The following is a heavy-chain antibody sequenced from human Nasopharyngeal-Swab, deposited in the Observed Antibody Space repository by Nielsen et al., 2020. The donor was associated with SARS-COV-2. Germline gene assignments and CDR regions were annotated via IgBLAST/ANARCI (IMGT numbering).Heavy chain of an antibody. CDR1: GFTFSSYA. D-gene: IGHD7-27*01. J-gene: IGHJ6*02. Sequence: GGSLRLSCAASGFTFSSYAMHWVRRAPGKGLEWVAVISYDGSNKYYADSVKGRFTISRDNSKNTLYLQMNSLRAEDTAVYYCARALWGSYYYGMDVWGQGTTVTVSS. CDR2: ISYDGSNK. CDR3: ARALWGSYYYGMDV. V-gene: IGHV3-30*04.